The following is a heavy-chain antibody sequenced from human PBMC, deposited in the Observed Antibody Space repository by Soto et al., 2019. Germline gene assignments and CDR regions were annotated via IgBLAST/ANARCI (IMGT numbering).Heavy chain of an antibody. D-gene: IGHD2-2*02. CDR3: ARGDIPA. V-gene: IGHV3-33*01. Sequence: QVQLVESGGGVVQPGRSLRLSCAASGFTFSSYGMHWVRQAPGKGLEWVAVIWYDGSNKYYADSVKGRFTSSRDNSKNTLYLQMNSLRDEAAAVYYCARGDIPAWCQGTMVTVSS. CDR2: IWYDGSNK. CDR1: GFTFSSYG. J-gene: IGHJ3*01.